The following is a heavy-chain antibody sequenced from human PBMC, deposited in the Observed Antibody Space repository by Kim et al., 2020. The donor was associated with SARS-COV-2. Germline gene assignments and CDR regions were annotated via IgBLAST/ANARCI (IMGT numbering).Heavy chain of an antibody. CDR1: GFTFSSYW. V-gene: IGHV3-7*04. Sequence: GGSLRLSCAASGFTFSSYWMSWVRQAPGKGLEWVANIKQDGSEKYYVDSVKGRFTISRDNAKNSLYLQMNSLRAEDTAVYYCARGLLWFGELLLYYYGMDVWGQGTTVTVSS. J-gene: IGHJ6*02. CDR3: ARGLLWFGELLLYYYGMDV. CDR2: IKQDGSEK. D-gene: IGHD3-10*01.